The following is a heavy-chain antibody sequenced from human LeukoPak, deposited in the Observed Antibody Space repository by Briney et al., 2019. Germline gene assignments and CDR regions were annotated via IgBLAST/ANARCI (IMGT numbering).Heavy chain of an antibody. CDR2: INHSGST. J-gene: IGHJ4*02. CDR1: GGSFSGYY. D-gene: IGHD3-10*01. Sequence: SETLSLTCAVYGGSFSGYYWSWIRQPPGKGLEWIGEINHSGSTNYNPSLKSRVTISVDTSKNQFSLKLSSVTAEDTAVYYCARGGFGSGSPDYWGQGTLVTVSS. V-gene: IGHV4-34*01. CDR3: ARGGFGSGSPDY.